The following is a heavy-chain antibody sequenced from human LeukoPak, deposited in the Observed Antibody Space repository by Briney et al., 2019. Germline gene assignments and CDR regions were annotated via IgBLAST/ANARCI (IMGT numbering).Heavy chain of an antibody. CDR2: ISSGGNTI. V-gene: IGHV3-11*01. J-gene: IGHJ3*02. CDR1: GFTFRDYY. CDR3: ARVFLDAFDI. Sequence: PGGSLRLSCAASGFTFRDYYMIWIRQSPGKGLEWVSYISSGGNTIYYADSVKGRFTISRDNAKNSLYLQINSLRAEDTAVYHCARVFLDAFDIWGQGTMVTVSS.